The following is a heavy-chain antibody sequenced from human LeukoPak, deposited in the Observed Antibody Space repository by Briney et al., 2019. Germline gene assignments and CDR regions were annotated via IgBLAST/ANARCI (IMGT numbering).Heavy chain of an antibody. J-gene: IGHJ5*02. V-gene: IGHV3-7*04. CDR3: AVDGGYNRLDP. Sequence: PGGSLRLSCAASGFTFSSYWMSWVRQAPGKGLEWVANMNEDGSVKNYVVSVKGRFTMSRDNAKSSLYLQMNSLRAEDTAVYYCAVDGGYNRLDPWGQGTLVTVPS. D-gene: IGHD3-16*01. CDR1: GFTFSSYW. CDR2: MNEDGSVK.